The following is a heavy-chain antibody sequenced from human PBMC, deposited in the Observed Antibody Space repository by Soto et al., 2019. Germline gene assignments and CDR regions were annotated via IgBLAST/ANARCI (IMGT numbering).Heavy chain of an antibody. D-gene: IGHD3-3*01. CDR1: GFTFSSYG. CDR3: AREHYDFWSGYGSYYYYMDV. V-gene: IGHV3-33*01. CDR2: IWYDGSNK. Sequence: GGSLRLSCAASGFTFSSYGMHWVRQAPGKGLEWVAVIWYDGSNKYYADSVKGRFTISRDNSKNTLYLQMNSLRAEDTAVYYCAREHYDFWSGYGSYYYYMDVWGKGTTVTVSS. J-gene: IGHJ6*03.